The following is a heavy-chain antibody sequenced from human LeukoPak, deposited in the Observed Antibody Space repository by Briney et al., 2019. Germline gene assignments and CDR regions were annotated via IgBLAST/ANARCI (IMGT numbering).Heavy chain of an antibody. J-gene: IGHJ4*02. Sequence: ASVKVSCKASGYTFTGYYMHWVRQAPGQGPEWMGWINPNSGGTNYAQKFQGRVTMTRDTSISTAYMELSRLRSDDTAVYYCARGGGSYSTHFDYWGQGTLVTVSS. CDR1: GYTFTGYY. CDR2: INPNSGGT. V-gene: IGHV1-2*02. D-gene: IGHD1-26*01. CDR3: ARGGGSYSTHFDY.